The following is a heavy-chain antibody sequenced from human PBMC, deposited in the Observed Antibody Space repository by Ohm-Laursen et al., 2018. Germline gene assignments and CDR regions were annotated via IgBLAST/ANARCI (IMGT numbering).Heavy chain of an antibody. CDR1: GFTFSSYG. CDR2: ISYDGSNK. Sequence: SLRLSCSASGFTFSSYGMHWVRQAPGKGLEWVAVISYDGSNKYYADSVKGRFTISRDNSKNTLYLQMNRLRAEDTAVYYCATIQLAIDYWGQGTLVTVSS. V-gene: IGHV3-30*03. CDR3: ATIQLAIDY. J-gene: IGHJ4*02. D-gene: IGHD5-18*01.